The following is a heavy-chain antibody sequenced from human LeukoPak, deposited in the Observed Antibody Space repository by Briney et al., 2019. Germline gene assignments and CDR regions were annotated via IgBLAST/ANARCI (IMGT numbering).Heavy chain of an antibody. CDR1: GFTFSNAW. J-gene: IGHJ6*02. V-gene: IGHV3-15*01. D-gene: IGHD4-23*01. CDR3: TTVDYGGYDYYYGMDV. Sequence: GGSLRLSCAASGFTFSNAWMSWVRQAPGKGLEWVGRIKSKTDGGTTDYAAPVKGRFTISRDDSKNTLYLQMNSLKTEDTAVYYCTTVDYGGYDYYYGMDVWGQGTTVTVSS. CDR2: IKSKTDGGTT.